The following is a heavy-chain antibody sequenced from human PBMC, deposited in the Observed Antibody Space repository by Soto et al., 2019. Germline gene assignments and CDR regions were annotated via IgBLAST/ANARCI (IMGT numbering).Heavy chain of an antibody. CDR3: ARDGGYDFWSGYSPDGMDV. J-gene: IGHJ6*02. D-gene: IGHD3-3*01. CDR1: GFTFKNYA. CDR2: ISSSGSTT. Sequence: GGSLRLSCAASGFTFKNYAMSWVRQAPGKGLDWVSVISSSGSTTYYADSVKGRFTISRDNAKNSLYLQMNSLRDEDTAVYYCARDGGYDFWSGYSPDGMDVWGQGTTVTVSS. V-gene: IGHV3-48*02.